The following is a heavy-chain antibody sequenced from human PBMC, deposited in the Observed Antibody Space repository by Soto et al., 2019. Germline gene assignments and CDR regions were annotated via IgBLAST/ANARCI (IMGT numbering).Heavy chain of an antibody. V-gene: IGHV3-30*18. CDR3: AKDIVKYTYGACDY. Sequence: GGSLRLSCAASGFSFNTYGMYWVRQAPGKGLEWVAAISYDGSNQYHADSVKGRFTISRDNSKSTLYLQMNSLRVEDTAVSYCAKDIVKYTYGACDYWGQGALATVSS. D-gene: IGHD5-18*01. CDR2: ISYDGSNQ. CDR1: GFSFNTYG. J-gene: IGHJ4*02.